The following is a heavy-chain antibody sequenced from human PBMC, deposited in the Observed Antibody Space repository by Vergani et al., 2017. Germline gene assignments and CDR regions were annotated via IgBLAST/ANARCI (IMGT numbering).Heavy chain of an antibody. CDR3: TTTATYYYGSGSYLPVDY. CDR1: GGSFSGYY. Sequence: VQLQQWGAGLLKPSETLSLTCAVYGGSFSGYYWSWIRQPPGKGLEWVGRIKSKTDGGTTDYAAPVKGRFTISRDDSKNTLYLQMNSLKTEDTAVYYCTTTATYYYGSGSYLPVDYWGQGTLVTVSS. D-gene: IGHD3-10*01. CDR2: IKSKTDGGTT. J-gene: IGHJ4*02. V-gene: IGHV3-15*01.